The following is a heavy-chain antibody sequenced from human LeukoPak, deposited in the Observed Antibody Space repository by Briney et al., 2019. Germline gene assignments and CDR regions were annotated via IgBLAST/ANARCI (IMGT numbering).Heavy chain of an antibody. CDR2: ITGSGGST. V-gene: IGHV3-23*01. CDR3: AKGGLGESSLNNFDY. J-gene: IGHJ4*02. Sequence: GGSLRLSCAASGFTFGSYAMNWVRQAPGKGLEWVSTITGSGGSTYYTDSVKGRFTISRDNSKNTLYLQMNSLRPEDTAVYYCAKGGLGESSLNNFDYWGQGTLVTVSS. D-gene: IGHD3-16*02. CDR1: GFTFGSYA.